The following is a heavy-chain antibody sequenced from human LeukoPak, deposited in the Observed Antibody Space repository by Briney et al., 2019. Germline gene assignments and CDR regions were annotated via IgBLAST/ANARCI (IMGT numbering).Heavy chain of an antibody. CDR1: GFTFSNYW. Sequence: GGSLRLSCAASGFTFSNYWMHWVRQAPGKGLVWVSRIHSDGVTTSYADSVKGRFTISRDNAKNTLYLQMNSLRAEDTAVYYCARRGTYDILHATDYWGQGTLVAVSS. CDR2: IHSDGVTT. V-gene: IGHV3-74*01. J-gene: IGHJ4*02. D-gene: IGHD3-9*01. CDR3: ARRGTYDILHATDY.